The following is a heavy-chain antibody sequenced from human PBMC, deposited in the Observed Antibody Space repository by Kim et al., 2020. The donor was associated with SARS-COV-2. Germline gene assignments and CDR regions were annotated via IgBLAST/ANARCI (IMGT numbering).Heavy chain of an antibody. Sequence: ASVKVSCKASGYTFTSYGVSWVRQAPGQGLEWVGWISTYNGNAYYGEKVQGRATMTTDTSTTTAYLELKSLRSDDTAVYYCARDASDFWTPSYGFSYMAVWGKGTTVIVSS. CDR1: GYTFTSYG. J-gene: IGHJ6*03. CDR2: ISTYNGNA. D-gene: IGHD3-3*01. CDR3: ARDASDFWTPSYGFSYMAV. V-gene: IGHV1-18*01.